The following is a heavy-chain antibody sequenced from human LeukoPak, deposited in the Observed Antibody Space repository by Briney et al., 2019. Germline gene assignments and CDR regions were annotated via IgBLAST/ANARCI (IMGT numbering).Heavy chain of an antibody. D-gene: IGHD5-12*01. CDR1: GFTFSSYA. CDR2: ISYDGSNK. Sequence: GGSLRLSCAASGFTFSSYAMHWVRQAPGKGLEWVPVISYDGSNKYYADSVKGRFTISRDNSKNTLYLQMNSLRAEDTAVYYCARAEATTTIDYWGQGTLVTVSS. J-gene: IGHJ4*02. V-gene: IGHV3-30*04. CDR3: ARAEATTTIDY.